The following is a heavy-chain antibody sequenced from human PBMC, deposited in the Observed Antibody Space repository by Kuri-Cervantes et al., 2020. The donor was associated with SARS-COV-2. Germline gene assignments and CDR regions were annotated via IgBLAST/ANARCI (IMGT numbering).Heavy chain of an antibody. CDR3: ARVGDIVVVPAAITA. V-gene: IGHV4-39*07. Sequence: SETLSLTCTVSGDSISSSAYYWGWIRQPPGKGLEWIGSIYYSGSTYYNPSLKSRVTISVDTSKNQFSLKLSSVTAADTAVYYCARVGDIVVVPAAITAWGQGTLVTVSS. CDR1: GDSISSSAYY. J-gene: IGHJ5*02. CDR2: IYYSGST. D-gene: IGHD2-2*02.